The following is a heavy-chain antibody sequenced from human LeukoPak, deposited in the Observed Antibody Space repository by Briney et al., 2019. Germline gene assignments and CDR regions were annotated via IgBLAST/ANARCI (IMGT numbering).Heavy chain of an antibody. CDR3: ARAGYDYVWGSYRILGMDV. Sequence: GGSLRLSCAASGFTFSNSWMHWVRQAPGKGLVWVSRINNDGSTTSYADSVKGRFTISRDNAKNTLYLQMNSLRAEDTAVYYCARAGYDYVWGSYRILGMDVWGKGTTVTVSS. CDR1: GFTFSNSW. V-gene: IGHV3-74*01. D-gene: IGHD3-16*02. J-gene: IGHJ6*03. CDR2: INNDGSTT.